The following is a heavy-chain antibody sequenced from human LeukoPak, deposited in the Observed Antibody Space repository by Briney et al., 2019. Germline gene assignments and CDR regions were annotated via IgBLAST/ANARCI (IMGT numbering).Heavy chain of an antibody. CDR1: GFTFGDYA. D-gene: IGHD2-2*01. CDR2: IRTRAYGGTT. J-gene: IGHJ3*02. V-gene: IGHV3-49*04. CDR3: ARGIVVVPAAPHDAFDI. Sequence: PGGSLRLSCTTSGFTFGDYAMSWVRQAPGKGLEWVGCIRTRAYGGTTEYAASVRGRFTISRDESKSLAYLQMNSLKTEDTAVYYCARGIVVVPAAPHDAFDIWGQGTMVTVSS.